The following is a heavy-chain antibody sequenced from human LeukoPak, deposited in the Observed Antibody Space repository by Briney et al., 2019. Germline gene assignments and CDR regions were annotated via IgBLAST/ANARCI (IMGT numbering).Heavy chain of an antibody. CDR3: ARDVRGYSYGDFDY. V-gene: IGHV1-18*04. CDR2: ISAYNGNT. D-gene: IGHD5-18*01. Sequence: ASVNVSCKASGYIFTGYYMHWMRQAPGQGLEWMGWISAYNGNTNYAQKLQGRVTMTTDTSTSTAYMERRSLRSDDTAVYYCARDVRGYSYGDFDYWGQGTLVTVSS. J-gene: IGHJ4*02. CDR1: GYIFTGYY.